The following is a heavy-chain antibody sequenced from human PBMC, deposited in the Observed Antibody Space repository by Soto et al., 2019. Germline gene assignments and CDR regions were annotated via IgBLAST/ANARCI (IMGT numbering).Heavy chain of an antibody. Sequence: GGSLRLSCAASGFTFSDYYMSWIRQAPGKGLEWVSYISSSSSYTNYADSVKGRFTISRDNAKNSLYLQMNSLRAEDTALYYCAKAVGSYGNFDYWGQGTLVTVSS. V-gene: IGHV3-11*05. CDR1: GFTFSDYY. J-gene: IGHJ4*02. CDR3: AKAVGSYGNFDY. D-gene: IGHD5-18*01. CDR2: ISSSSSYT.